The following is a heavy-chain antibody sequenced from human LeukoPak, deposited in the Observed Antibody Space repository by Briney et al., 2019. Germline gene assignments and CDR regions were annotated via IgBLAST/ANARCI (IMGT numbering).Heavy chain of an antibody. CDR2: IDPSDSYT. V-gene: IGHV5-10-1*01. D-gene: IGHD3-22*01. J-gene: IGHJ4*02. Sequence: GESLKISCKASGYSFTSFWIGWVRQMPGKGLEWMGRIDPSDSYTNYSPSFQGHVTISADKSISTAYLQWSSLKASDTAMYYCARHTITMIVDWGQGTLVTVSS. CDR1: GYSFTSFW. CDR3: ARHTITMIVD.